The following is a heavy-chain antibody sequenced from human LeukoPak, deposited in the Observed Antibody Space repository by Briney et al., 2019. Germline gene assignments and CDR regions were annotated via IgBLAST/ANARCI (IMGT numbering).Heavy chain of an antibody. CDR2: IIPIFGTA. CDR3: ARGLVGYSYGYYDY. Sequence: SAKVSCKASGGTFSSYAISWVRQAPGQGLEWMGRIIPIFGTANYAQKFQGRVTITTDESTSTAYMELSSLRSEDTAVYYCARGLVGYSYGYYDYWGQGTLVTVSS. V-gene: IGHV1-69*05. D-gene: IGHD5-18*01. CDR1: GGTFSSYA. J-gene: IGHJ4*02.